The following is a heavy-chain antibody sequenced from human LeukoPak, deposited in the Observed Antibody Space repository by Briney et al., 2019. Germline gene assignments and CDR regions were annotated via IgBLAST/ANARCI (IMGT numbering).Heavy chain of an antibody. D-gene: IGHD4-17*01. J-gene: IGHJ4*02. Sequence: GGSLRLSCTTSGFTFSRYGMLWVRQAPGKGLEWVADIWYDGSHTYYADSVKGRSTISRDNSKNTLYLQMNSLRAQDTAVFYCARAPHYGGNHGYFDYWGQGILVTVSS. V-gene: IGHV3-33*01. CDR1: GFTFSRYG. CDR2: IWYDGSHT. CDR3: ARAPHYGGNHGYFDY.